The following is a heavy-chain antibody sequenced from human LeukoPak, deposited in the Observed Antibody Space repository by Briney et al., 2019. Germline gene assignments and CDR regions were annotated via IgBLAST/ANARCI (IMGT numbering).Heavy chain of an antibody. CDR1: GGAISNNY. V-gene: IGHV4-59*01. CDR3: ARGGWSLDP. D-gene: IGHD2-15*01. CDR2: IYYSGST. Sequence: SETLSLTCTVSGGAISNNYWSWIRQPPGKGLGWIGYIYYSGSTNYKPSLKSRVTMSVDTSKNQISLKLSSVTAADTAVYYCARGGWSLDPWGQGTLVTVSS. J-gene: IGHJ5*02.